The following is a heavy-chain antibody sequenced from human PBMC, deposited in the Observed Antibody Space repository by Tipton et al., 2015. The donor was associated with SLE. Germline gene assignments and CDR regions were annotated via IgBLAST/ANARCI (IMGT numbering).Heavy chain of an antibody. CDR3: ATSRGAAGLFDY. V-gene: IGHV3-23*01. Sequence: GSLRLSCAAPGFTFSSYAMNWVRQAPGKGLEWVSAISGRGGSTYYADSVKGRFTISRDNSKNTLYLQMNSLRAEDTAVYYCATSRGAAGLFDYWGQGTLVTVSS. D-gene: IGHD6-13*01. CDR1: GFTFSSYA. J-gene: IGHJ4*02. CDR2: ISGRGGST.